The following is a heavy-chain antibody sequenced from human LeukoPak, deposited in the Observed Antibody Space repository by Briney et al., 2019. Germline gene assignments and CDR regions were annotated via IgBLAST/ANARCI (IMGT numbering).Heavy chain of an antibody. CDR1: GFTFSDYY. V-gene: IGHV3-11*01. CDR2: ISSSGSTI. CDR3: AKRIPSWYYVDY. D-gene: IGHD2-15*01. Sequence: GGSLRLSCAASGFTFSDYYMSWIRQAPGKGLEWVSYISSSGSTIYYADSVKGRFTISRDNSKNTLYLQMNSLRAEDTAIYYCAKRIPSWYYVDYWGQGTLVTVSS. J-gene: IGHJ4*02.